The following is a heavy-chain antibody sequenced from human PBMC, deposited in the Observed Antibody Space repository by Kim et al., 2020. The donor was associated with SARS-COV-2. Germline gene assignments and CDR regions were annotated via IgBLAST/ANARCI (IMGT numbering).Heavy chain of an antibody. CDR1: GFTFIGHA. Sequence: GGSLRLSCTTSGFTFIGHAMSWVRQAPGQGLEWVSSIDGRDGTTYYVDSVKGRFTISRDDAKNTLYLQMRALRADDTATYYCMKGGWGWIWDHWGQGTLVTVSS. D-gene: IGHD2-2*03. CDR2: IDGRDGTT. J-gene: IGHJ4*02. V-gene: IGHV3-23*01. CDR3: MKGGWGWIWDH.